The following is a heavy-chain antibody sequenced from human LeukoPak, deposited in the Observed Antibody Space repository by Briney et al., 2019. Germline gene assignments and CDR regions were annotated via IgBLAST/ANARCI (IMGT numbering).Heavy chain of an antibody. CDR2: IIPILGIA. J-gene: IGHJ4*02. V-gene: IGHV1-69*02. Sequence: ASVKVSCKASGGTFSSYTISWVRQAPGQGLEWMGRIIPILGIANYAQKFQGRVTITADKSTSTAYMELSSLGSEDTAVYYCARNGRGYSGYDRLYYFDYWGQGTLVTVSS. CDR3: ARNGRGYSGYDRLYYFDY. CDR1: GGTFSSYT. D-gene: IGHD5-12*01.